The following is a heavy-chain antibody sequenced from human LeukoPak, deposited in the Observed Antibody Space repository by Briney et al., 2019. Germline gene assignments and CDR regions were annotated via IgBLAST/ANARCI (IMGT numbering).Heavy chain of an antibody. Sequence: SETLPLTCTVSGGSISSYYWSWIRQPPGKGLEWIGYIYYSGSTNYNPSLKSRVTMSVDTSKNQSSLKLSSVTAADTAVYYCARAARYYETSNFDYWGQGTLVTVSS. CDR1: GGSISSYY. D-gene: IGHD3-22*01. CDR3: ARAARYYETSNFDY. V-gene: IGHV4-59*12. CDR2: IYYSGST. J-gene: IGHJ4*02.